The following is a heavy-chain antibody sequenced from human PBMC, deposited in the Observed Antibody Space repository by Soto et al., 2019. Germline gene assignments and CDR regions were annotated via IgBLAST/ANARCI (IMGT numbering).Heavy chain of an antibody. CDR3: ARGYGDYANYFDY. V-gene: IGHV1-3*01. J-gene: IGHJ4*02. Sequence: GAPVKVSCKASEYTFTSYAMHWVRHAPGQRLEWMGWINAGNGNTKYSQKFQGRVTITRDTSASTAYMELSSLRSEDTAVYYCARGYGDYANYFDYWGQGTLVTVSS. CDR2: INAGNGNT. CDR1: EYTFTSYA. D-gene: IGHD4-17*01.